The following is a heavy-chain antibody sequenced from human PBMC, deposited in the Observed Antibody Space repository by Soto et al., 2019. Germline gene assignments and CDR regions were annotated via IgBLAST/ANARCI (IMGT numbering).Heavy chain of an antibody. CDR2: ISYDGSNK. V-gene: IGHV3-30-3*01. CDR3: ARGWSARDMIVVVPPGY. CDR1: GFTFSSYA. Sequence: QVQLVESGGGVVQPGRSLRLSCAASGFTFSSYAMHWVRQAPGKGLEWVAVISYDGSNKYYADSVKGRFTISRDNSKNTLYLQMNSLRAEDTAVYYCARGWSARDMIVVVPPGYWGQGTLVTVSS. D-gene: IGHD3-22*01. J-gene: IGHJ4*02.